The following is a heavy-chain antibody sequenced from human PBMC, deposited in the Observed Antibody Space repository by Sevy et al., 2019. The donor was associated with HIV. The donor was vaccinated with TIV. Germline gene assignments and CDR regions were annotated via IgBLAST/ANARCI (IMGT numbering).Heavy chain of an antibody. D-gene: IGHD6-13*01. J-gene: IGHJ4*02. CDR3: VRAIAADGSF. V-gene: IGHV3-7*01. CDR2: IKLDGSVK. Sequence: GGSLRLSCAASGFTLNNYWMNWVRQAPGKGLEWVANIKLDGSVKYYLDSVKGRFTISRDNARNLVFLQMNSLRVEDTALYYCVRAIAADGSFWGQGTLVTVSS. CDR1: GFTLNNYW.